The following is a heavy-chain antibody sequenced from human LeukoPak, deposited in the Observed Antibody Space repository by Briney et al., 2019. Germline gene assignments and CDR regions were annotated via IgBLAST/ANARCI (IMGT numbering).Heavy chain of an antibody. CDR2: ISSSGSDI. J-gene: IGHJ4*02. D-gene: IGHD3-10*01. CDR3: ARDHASGSFYPDY. V-gene: IGHV3-48*03. Sequence: GGSLRLSYVVSGFTFSSFEMNWVRQAPGKGLEWVSYISSSGSDIYYTDSVKGRFTISRDNAKNSLFLQMNSLRAEDTAVYYCARDHASGSFYPDYWGQGTLVTVSS. CDR1: GFTFSSFE.